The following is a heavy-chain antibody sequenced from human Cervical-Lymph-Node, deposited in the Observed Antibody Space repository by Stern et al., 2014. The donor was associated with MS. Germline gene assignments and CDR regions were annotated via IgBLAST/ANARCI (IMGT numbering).Heavy chain of an antibody. CDR3: SKGDYGDFLDD. J-gene: IGHJ4*02. D-gene: IGHD4-17*01. CDR1: GFPFSSYG. V-gene: IGHV3-30*18. CDR2: ISYDGGEK. Sequence: MQLVESGGGVVQPGRSLRLSCAASGFPFSSYGMHWVRQAPGKGLEWLTVISYDGGEKHYADSLKGRFTVSRDNSKSTLYLQMSSLRGDDTAVYYCSKGDYGDFLDDWGQGTLVTVAS.